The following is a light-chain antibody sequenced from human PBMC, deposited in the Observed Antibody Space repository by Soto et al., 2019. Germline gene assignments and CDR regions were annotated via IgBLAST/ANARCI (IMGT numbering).Light chain of an antibody. V-gene: IGKV3-15*01. CDR1: QSVYSN. J-gene: IGKJ3*01. CDR2: GAS. CDR3: QQYNNWPLT. Sequence: EVVMTQSPATLSVSPGERATLSCRASQSVYSNLAWYQQKPGQAPRLLICGASTGATGIPARFSGSGSGTEFTLTISSLQSEDFAVYYCQQYNNWPLTFGPGTKVDIK.